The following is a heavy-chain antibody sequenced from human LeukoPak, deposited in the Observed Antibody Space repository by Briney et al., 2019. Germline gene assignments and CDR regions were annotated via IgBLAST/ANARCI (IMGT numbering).Heavy chain of an antibody. D-gene: IGHD6-19*01. CDR3: ARAPRTKGWYEGVYFDY. Sequence: SQTLSLTCAVSGGSISSGGYSWSWIRQPPGKGLEWIGYIYHSGSTYYNPSLKSRVTISVDRPKNQFSLKLSSVTAADTAVYYCARAPRTKGWYEGVYFDYWGQGTLVTVSS. J-gene: IGHJ4*02. CDR2: IYHSGST. V-gene: IGHV4-30-2*01. CDR1: GGSISSGGYS.